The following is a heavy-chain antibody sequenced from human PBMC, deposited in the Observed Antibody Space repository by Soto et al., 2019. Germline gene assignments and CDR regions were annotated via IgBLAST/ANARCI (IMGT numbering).Heavy chain of an antibody. Sequence: GGSLRLSCSASGFTFGASALQWARQASGKGLEWLGRIGSRGETYATTYAASVKGRFTTSRDSAKNSLYLQMNSLRAEDTAVYYCARRSSSSWYSYFDYWGQGALVTVSS. V-gene: IGHV3-73*01. CDR2: IGSRGETYAT. CDR1: GFTFGASA. D-gene: IGHD6-13*01. J-gene: IGHJ4*02. CDR3: ARRSSSSWYSYFDY.